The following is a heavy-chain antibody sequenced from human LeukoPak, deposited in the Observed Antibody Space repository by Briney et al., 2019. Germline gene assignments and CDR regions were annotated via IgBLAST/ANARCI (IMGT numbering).Heavy chain of an antibody. V-gene: IGHV3-30-3*01. Sequence: PGRSLRLSCAASGFTFSSYAMHWVRQAPGKGLEWVAVISYDGSNKYYADSVKGRFTISRDNSKNTLYLQMNSLRAEDTAVYYCARDLAAMGSFDYWGQGTLVTVSS. D-gene: IGHD5-18*01. CDR2: ISYDGSNK. CDR3: ARDLAAMGSFDY. CDR1: GFTFSSYA. J-gene: IGHJ4*02.